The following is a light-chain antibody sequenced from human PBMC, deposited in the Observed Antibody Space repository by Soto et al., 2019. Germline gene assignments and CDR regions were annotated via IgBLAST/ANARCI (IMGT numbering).Light chain of an antibody. CDR1: QSISSW. CDR3: QHYNSYSS. CDR2: KAS. Sequence: DIQMTQSPSTLSASVGDRVTITCRASQSISSWLAWYQQKPGKAPKLLIYKASNLESGVPSRFSGSGSGTEFTLTISSLQPDDFATYYCQHYNSYSSFGQGTNVEIK. V-gene: IGKV1-5*03. J-gene: IGKJ1*01.